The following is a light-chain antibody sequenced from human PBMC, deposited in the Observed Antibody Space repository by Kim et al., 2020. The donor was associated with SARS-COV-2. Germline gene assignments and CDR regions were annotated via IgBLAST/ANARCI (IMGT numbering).Light chain of an antibody. CDR1: SVDVGGYHS. CDR3: TSYTSSRTWV. Sequence: GPTITISCTGTSVDVGGYHSVSWYQQYPGRGPTLMIYDVTKQPSGVSHRFSGSKSGNTASLTISGLQTGDEAHYYCTSYTSSRTWVFGGGTQLTVL. V-gene: IGLV2-14*03. J-gene: IGLJ3*02. CDR2: DVT.